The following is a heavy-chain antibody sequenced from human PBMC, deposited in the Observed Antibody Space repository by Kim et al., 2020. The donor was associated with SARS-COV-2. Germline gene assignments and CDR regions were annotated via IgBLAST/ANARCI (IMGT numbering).Heavy chain of an antibody. Sequence: SETLSLTCAVYGGSFSGYYWSWIRQPPGKGLEWIGEINHSGSTNYNPSLKSRVTISVDTSKNQFSLKLSSVTAADTAVYYCARMCTNGVCLYYYGMDVWGQGTTVTVSS. CDR2: INHSGST. CDR1: GGSFSGYY. D-gene: IGHD2-8*01. V-gene: IGHV4-34*01. J-gene: IGHJ6*02. CDR3: ARMCTNGVCLYYYGMDV.